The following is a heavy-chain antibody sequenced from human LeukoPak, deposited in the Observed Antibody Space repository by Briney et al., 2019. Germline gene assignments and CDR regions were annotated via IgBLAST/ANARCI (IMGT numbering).Heavy chain of an antibody. D-gene: IGHD5-12*01. V-gene: IGHV3-23*01. CDR3: AKSTPLIVATQYLDY. CDR2: ISGSVGST. J-gene: IGHJ4*02. CDR1: GFTFSSYA. Sequence: GGSLRLSCTASGFTFSSYAMSWGRQARGKGLEWVSAISGSVGSTYYADSVKGRFTISRDNSKNTLYLQMNSVRAEDTAVYYCAKSTPLIVATQYLDYWGQGTLVTVSS.